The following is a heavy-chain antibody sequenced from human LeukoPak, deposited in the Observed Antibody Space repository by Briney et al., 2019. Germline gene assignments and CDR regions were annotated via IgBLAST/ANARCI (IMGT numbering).Heavy chain of an antibody. CDR3: ARGTMTTVTYYFDY. Sequence: SETLSLTCAVYGGSFSGYYWSWIRQPPGKGLEWIGEINHSGSTNYNPSLKSRLTISVDTSKNQFSLQLSSVTAADAAVYYCARGTMTTVTYYFDYWGQGTLVTVSS. V-gene: IGHV4-34*01. J-gene: IGHJ4*02. CDR1: GGSFSGYY. CDR2: INHSGST. D-gene: IGHD4-17*01.